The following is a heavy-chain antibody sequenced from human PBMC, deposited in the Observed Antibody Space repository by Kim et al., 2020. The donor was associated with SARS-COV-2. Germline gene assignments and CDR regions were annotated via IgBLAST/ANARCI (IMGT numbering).Heavy chain of an antibody. CDR2: IIPIFGTA. D-gene: IGHD3-10*01. CDR1: GGTFSSYA. J-gene: IGHJ6*02. CDR3: ARDGPTPELYGSGKGIYYYYGMDV. Sequence: SVKVSCKASGGTFSSYAISWVRQAPGQGLEWMGGIIPIFGTANYAQKFQGRVTITADESTSTAYMELSSLRSEDTAVYYCARDGPTPELYGSGKGIYYYYGMDVWGQGTTVTVSS. V-gene: IGHV1-69*13.